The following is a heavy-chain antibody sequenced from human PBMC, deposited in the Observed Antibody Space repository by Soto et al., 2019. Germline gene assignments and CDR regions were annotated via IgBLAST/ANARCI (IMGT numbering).Heavy chain of an antibody. CDR3: ARDCSSTSCYTPYTHGWFDP. V-gene: IGHV1-18*01. D-gene: IGHD2-2*02. CDR1: GYTFTSYG. Sequence: QVQLVQSGAEVKKPGASVKVSCKASGYTFTSYGISWVRQAPGQGLEWMGWISAYNGNTNYAQKLQGRVTMTTDTSTSTAYMELRSLRSDDTAVYYCARDCSSTSCYTPYTHGWFDPWGQGTLVTVSS. CDR2: ISAYNGNT. J-gene: IGHJ5*02.